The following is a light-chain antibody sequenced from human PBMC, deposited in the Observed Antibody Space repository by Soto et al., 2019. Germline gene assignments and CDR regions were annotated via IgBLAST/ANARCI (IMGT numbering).Light chain of an antibody. Sequence: QSALTQPPSVSGAPGQMVTISCTGSSSNIGAGYDVHWYQQLPGTAPKLLIYGNSNRPSGVPDRFSGSKSGTSASLAITVLQAEDEADYYCQSYDSSLSGSAVFGGGTQLTVL. CDR1: SSNIGAGYD. CDR3: QSYDSSLSGSAV. J-gene: IGLJ7*01. V-gene: IGLV1-40*01. CDR2: GNS.